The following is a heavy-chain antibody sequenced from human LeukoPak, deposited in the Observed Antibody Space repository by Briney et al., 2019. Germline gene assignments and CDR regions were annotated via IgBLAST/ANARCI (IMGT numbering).Heavy chain of an antibody. J-gene: IGHJ5*02. Sequence: GASVKVPCKASGYTFSDYHIHWVRQAPGQGLEWMGWINCNSGATNYAQKFQGRVTMTRDTSLTTTYMDLSRLTSDDTAVYYCARELGGGTTREDWLDPWGQGTLVTVSS. V-gene: IGHV1-2*02. D-gene: IGHD1-1*01. CDR2: INCNSGAT. CDR3: ARELGGGTTREDWLDP. CDR1: GYTFSDYH.